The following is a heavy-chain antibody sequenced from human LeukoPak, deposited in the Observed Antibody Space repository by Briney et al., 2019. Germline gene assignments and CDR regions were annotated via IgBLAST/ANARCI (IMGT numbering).Heavy chain of an antibody. Sequence: PGGSLRLSCAASGFTFSDYSMHWVRQAPGKGLEWVSYISTSGNYIYYADSVKGRFTISRDNAKNSLYLQMNSLRAEDTAVYYCSRGSYNSGGTSDYWGQGNLVTVSS. CDR3: SRGSYNSGGTSDY. D-gene: IGHD2-15*01. J-gene: IGHJ4*02. V-gene: IGHV3-21*01. CDR1: GFTFSDYS. CDR2: ISTSGNYI.